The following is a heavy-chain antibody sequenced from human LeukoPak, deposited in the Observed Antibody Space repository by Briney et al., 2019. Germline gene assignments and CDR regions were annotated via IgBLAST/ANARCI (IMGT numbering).Heavy chain of an antibody. D-gene: IGHD2-21*01. J-gene: IGHJ4*02. CDR2: ISSSSSYI. CDR3: ARRGETGDY. CDR1: GFIFSNYA. Sequence: PGGSLRLSCAASGFIFSNYAMYWVRQAPGKGLEWVSSISSSSSYIYYADSVEGRFTISRDNAKNSLYLQMNSLRAEDTAVYYCARRGETGDYWGQGTLVAVSS. V-gene: IGHV3-21*01.